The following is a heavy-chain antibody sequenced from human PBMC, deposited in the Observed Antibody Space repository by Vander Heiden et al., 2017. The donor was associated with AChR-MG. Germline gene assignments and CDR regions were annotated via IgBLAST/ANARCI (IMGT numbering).Heavy chain of an antibody. CDR1: GFTFSSYA. CDR3: AREGLSGYLDY. V-gene: IGHV3-30-3*01. CDR2: ISYDGSNK. D-gene: IGHD3-22*01. Sequence: QVQLVESGGGVVQPGRSLRLSCAASGFTFSSYAMHWVRQAPGKGLEWVAVISYDGSNKYYADSVKGRFTISIDNSKNTLYLQMNSLRAEDTAVYYCAREGLSGYLDYWGQGTLVTVSS. J-gene: IGHJ4*02.